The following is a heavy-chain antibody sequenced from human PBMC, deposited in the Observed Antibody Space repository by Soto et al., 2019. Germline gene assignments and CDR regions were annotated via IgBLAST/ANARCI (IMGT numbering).Heavy chain of an antibody. CDR2: IIPILGIA. CDR1: GGTFSSYT. V-gene: IGHV1-69*02. Sequence: ASVKVSCKASGGTFSSYTISWVRQAPGQGLEWMGRIIPILGIANYAQKFQGRVTITADKSTSTAYMELSSLRSEDTAVYYCARLRDGYYYFDYWGQGTLVTVSS. J-gene: IGHJ4*02. D-gene: IGHD5-12*01. CDR3: ARLRDGYYYFDY.